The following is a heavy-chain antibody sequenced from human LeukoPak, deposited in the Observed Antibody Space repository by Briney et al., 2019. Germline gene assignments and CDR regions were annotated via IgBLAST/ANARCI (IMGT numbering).Heavy chain of an antibody. CDR1: GFTLSIYA. CDR3: AKRMSLSCIAAAGLDY. J-gene: IGHJ4*02. D-gene: IGHD6-13*01. CDR2: ISGRCGSK. V-gene: IGHV3-23*01. Sequence: PGGSLRLSCAASGFTLSIYALSWAREAPGKGLEWVSAISGRCGSKYYADSVRGRFDISRGNYKNTLYLQMNSLRAEATAVYYCAKRMSLSCIAAAGLDYWGQGTLVTASS.